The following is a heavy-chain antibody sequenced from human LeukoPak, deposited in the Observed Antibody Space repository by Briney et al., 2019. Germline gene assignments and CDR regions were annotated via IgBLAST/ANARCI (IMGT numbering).Heavy chain of an antibody. J-gene: IGHJ4*02. CDR2: LNWNGAST. CDR1: GFTFDDYG. V-gene: IGHV3-20*04. D-gene: IGHD4-11*01. CDR3: AAMTSVTTGDY. Sequence: GGSLRLSCAASGFTFDDYGLSWVRQVPGKGLEWVSGLNWNGASTGYADSVKGRFTISRDNSKNTLYLQMNSLRAEDTAVYYCAAMTSVTTGDYWGQGTLVTVSS.